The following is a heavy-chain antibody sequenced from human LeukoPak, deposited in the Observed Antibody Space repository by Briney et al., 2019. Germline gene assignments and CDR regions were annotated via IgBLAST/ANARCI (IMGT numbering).Heavy chain of an antibody. Sequence: PGGSLRLSCAASGFTFSDYYMSWIRQAPGKALEWVSYISSSGSTIYYADSVKGRFTISRDNAKNSLYLQMNSLRAEDTAVYYCARDPGFSSIAAHAFDYWGQGTLVTVSS. CDR2: ISSSGSTI. CDR3: ARDPGFSSIAAHAFDY. J-gene: IGHJ4*02. D-gene: IGHD6-6*01. V-gene: IGHV3-11*04. CDR1: GFTFSDYY.